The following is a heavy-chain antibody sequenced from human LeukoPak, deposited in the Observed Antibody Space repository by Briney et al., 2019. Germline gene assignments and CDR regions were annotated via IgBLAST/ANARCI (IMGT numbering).Heavy chain of an antibody. J-gene: IGHJ5*02. CDR3: ARTSGGFDP. CDR2: IYSGGST. Sequence: PGGSLRLSCTASGFTFSRYWMGWVRQAPGKGLEWVSVIYSGGSTYYADSVKGRFTISRDNSKNTLYLQMNSLRAEDTAVYYCARTSGGFDPWGQGTLVTVSS. D-gene: IGHD1-26*01. V-gene: IGHV3-66*01. CDR1: GFTFSRYW.